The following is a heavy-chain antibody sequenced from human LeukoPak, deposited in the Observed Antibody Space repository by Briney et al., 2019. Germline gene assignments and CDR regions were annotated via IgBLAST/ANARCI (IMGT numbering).Heavy chain of an antibody. V-gene: IGHV3-30*02. D-gene: IGHD3-10*01. CDR1: GFTFSSYG. CDR2: IRYDGSNK. CDR3: ARGEYGSGSYHIDY. Sequence: GGTLRLSCAASGFTFSSYGMSWVRQAPGKGLEWVAFIRYDGSNKYYADSVRGRFTISRDNSKNSLYLQMNSLRAEDTAVYYCARGEYGSGSYHIDYWGQGTLVTVSS. J-gene: IGHJ4*02.